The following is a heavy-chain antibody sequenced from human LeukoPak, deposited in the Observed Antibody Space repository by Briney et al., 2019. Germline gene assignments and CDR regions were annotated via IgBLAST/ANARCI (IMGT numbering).Heavy chain of an antibody. V-gene: IGHV3-64D*06. CDR3: VKASCSGGICYLDY. J-gene: IGHJ4*02. CDR2: VSGNGGST. CDR1: GFTFSRYG. D-gene: IGHD2-15*01. Sequence: GGSLRLSCSASGFTFSRYGMFWVRQAPGKGLEYVSDVSGNGGSTDYADSVKGRFTISRDNSKNTLHLQMSSLRAEDTAVYYCVKASCSGGICYLDYWGQGTLVTVSS.